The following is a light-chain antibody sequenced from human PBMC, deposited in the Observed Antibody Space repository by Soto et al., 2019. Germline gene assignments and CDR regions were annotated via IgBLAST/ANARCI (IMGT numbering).Light chain of an antibody. Sequence: QSALTQPASVSGSPGQSITISCTGTSSDIGDYNFVSWYLHHPGKAPKLTIYEVSNRPSGVSNRFSGSKSGNTASLTISGLQAEDEADYYCSSYTTSSTPYVFGTGTKVTVL. CDR2: EVS. CDR1: SSDIGDYNF. V-gene: IGLV2-14*01. J-gene: IGLJ1*01. CDR3: SSYTTSSTPYV.